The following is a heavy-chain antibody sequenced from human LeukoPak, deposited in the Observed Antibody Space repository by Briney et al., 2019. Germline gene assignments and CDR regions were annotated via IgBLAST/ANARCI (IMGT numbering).Heavy chain of an antibody. CDR2: IKPSGGST. J-gene: IGHJ4*02. CDR3: ARGGGTAVADRKSKFDD. V-gene: IGHV1-46*01. D-gene: IGHD6-19*01. Sequence: ASVKVSCKASGYTFTNYHMHWVRQAPGQGLEWMGIIKPSGGSTTYAQKFHGRVTMTRDTSTSTVYMELSSLRSEDTAVYYCARGGGTAVADRKSKFDDWGQGTLVTVSS. CDR1: GYTFTNYH.